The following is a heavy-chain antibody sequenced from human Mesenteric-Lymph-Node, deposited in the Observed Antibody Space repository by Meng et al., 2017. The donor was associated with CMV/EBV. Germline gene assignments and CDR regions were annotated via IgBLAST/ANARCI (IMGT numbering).Heavy chain of an antibody. Sequence: SGFVFSTYAMSWVRQARGKGLGWVSAISGSGGSTYYADSVKSRFTISRDNSKNTLYLQMNSLRAEDTAVYYCAKDDDYYGSGSYLDYWGQGTLVTVSS. CDR1: GFVFSTYA. CDR2: ISGSGGST. J-gene: IGHJ4*02. CDR3: AKDDDYYGSGSYLDY. D-gene: IGHD3-10*01. V-gene: IGHV3-23*01.